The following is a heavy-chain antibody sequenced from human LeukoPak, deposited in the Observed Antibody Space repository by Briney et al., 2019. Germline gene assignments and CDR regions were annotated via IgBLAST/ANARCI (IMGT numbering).Heavy chain of an antibody. CDR1: GGSISSCY. D-gene: IGHD6-13*01. V-gene: IGHV4-4*09. Sequence: SETLSLTCTVSGGSISSCYWSWIRQPPGKGLEWIGYIYTSGSTNYNPSLKSRVTISVDTSKNQFSLKLSSVTAADTAVYYCARTANVQQLVLGWFDPWGQGTLVTLSS. CDR2: IYTSGST. J-gene: IGHJ5*02. CDR3: ARTANVQQLVLGWFDP.